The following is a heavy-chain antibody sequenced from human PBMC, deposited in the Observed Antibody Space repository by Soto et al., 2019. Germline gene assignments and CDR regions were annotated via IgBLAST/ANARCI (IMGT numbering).Heavy chain of an antibody. CDR2: IIPIFGTA. D-gene: IGHD3-22*01. J-gene: IGHJ4*02. CDR3: ARGVHDDRSGYYYFY. V-gene: IGHV1-69*01. Sequence: QVQLVQSGAEVKKPGSSVKVSCKASGGTFNNYAISWVRQAPGHGHEWMRGIIPIFGTANYAQKFQGRVTITADESTSTAYMELISLSSEDTAVSYCARGVHDDRSGYYYFYWGQGTLVTVSS. CDR1: GGTFNNYA.